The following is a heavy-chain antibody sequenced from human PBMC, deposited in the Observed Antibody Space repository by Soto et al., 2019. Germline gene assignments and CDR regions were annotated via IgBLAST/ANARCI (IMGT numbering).Heavy chain of an antibody. CDR2: IGPGLGKT. J-gene: IGHJ4*02. CDR1: GDTFSSYT. D-gene: IGHD3-22*01. V-gene: IGHV1-3*01. CDR3: VRDYASDSGVLLDF. Sequence: EGSVEVSCKASGDTFSSYTISWVRQAPGQRLEWMGWIGPGLGKTYYSQNFQGRVTITKDTSATTAYMELSRLIPEDTAVYYCVRDYASDSGVLLDFWGQGTLVTVSS.